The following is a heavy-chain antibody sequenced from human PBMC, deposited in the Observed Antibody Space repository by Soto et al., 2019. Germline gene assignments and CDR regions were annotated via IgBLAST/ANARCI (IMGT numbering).Heavy chain of an antibody. J-gene: IGHJ6*03. CDR3: ARGIVVVPAAISYYYYMDV. V-gene: IGHV1-18*01. CDR2: ISASNGNT. CDR1: GYTFTSYG. D-gene: IGHD2-2*01. Sequence: QVQLVQSGAEVKKPGASVKVSCKASGYTFTSYGISWVRQAPGQGLEWMGWISASNGNTNYAQKLQGRVTMTTDTSTGTAYMELRSLRSDDTAVDYCARGIVVVPAAISYYYYMDVWGKGTTVTVSS.